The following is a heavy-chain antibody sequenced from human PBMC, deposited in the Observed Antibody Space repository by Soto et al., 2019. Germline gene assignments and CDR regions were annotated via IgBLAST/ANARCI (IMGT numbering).Heavy chain of an antibody. CDR1: GFTFSSYV. D-gene: IGHD1-26*01. CDR3: ARDDEGGSDCDLGY. Sequence: QVQLVESEGGVVQPGRSLRLSCAASGFTFSSYVMHWVRQTPGRGLEWVAFISHDGNNKYYADSVKGRFTISRDNSENTLYLQMDSLRAEDTAVYYCARDDEGGSDCDLGYWGQGTLVTVSS. V-gene: IGHV3-30-3*01. CDR2: ISHDGNNK. J-gene: IGHJ4*02.